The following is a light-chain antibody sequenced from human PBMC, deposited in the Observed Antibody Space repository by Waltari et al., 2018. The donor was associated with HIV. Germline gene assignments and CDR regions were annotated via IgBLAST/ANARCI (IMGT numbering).Light chain of an antibody. CDR1: QSVYNN. CDR3: QQYHNWSQT. V-gene: IGKV3-15*01. J-gene: IGKJ2*01. Sequence: EIVMTQSPAILSLSPGESATLSCRASQSVYNNLAWYQQKNGQAPRLLIYGASTRPTEIPDRFSGSGSGTEFTLTVSSLQSGDFAVYYCQQYHNWSQTFGRGTKVEIK. CDR2: GAS.